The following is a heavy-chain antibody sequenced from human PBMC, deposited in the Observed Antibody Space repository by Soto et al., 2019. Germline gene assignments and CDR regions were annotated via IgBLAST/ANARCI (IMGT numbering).Heavy chain of an antibody. Sequence: SETLSLTCTVSGDSISSGRYYWGWIRQPPGKGLEWIGNIYYSGDTYFNPSLKSRVTISVDTSKNQLSLKLSSVTAADTAVYYCASTVTTDYYYYYMDVWGKGTTVTVSS. CDR3: ASTVTTDYYYYYMDV. J-gene: IGHJ6*03. CDR2: IYYSGDT. CDR1: GDSISSGRYY. D-gene: IGHD4-4*01. V-gene: IGHV4-39*07.